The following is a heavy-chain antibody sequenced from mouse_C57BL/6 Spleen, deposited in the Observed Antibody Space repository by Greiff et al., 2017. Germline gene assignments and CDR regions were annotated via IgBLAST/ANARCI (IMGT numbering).Heavy chain of an antibody. CDR1: GYTFTDYN. D-gene: IGHD2-4*01. CDR2: INPNNGGT. J-gene: IGHJ3*01. CDR3: ARVVYDYDGGAWFAY. V-gene: IGHV1-18*01. Sequence: VQLQQSGPELVKPGASVKIPCKASGYTFTDYNMDWVKQSHGKSLEWIGDINPNNGGTIYNQKFKGKATLTVDKSSSTAYMELRSLTSEDTAVYYCARVVYDYDGGAWFAYWGQGTLVTVSA.